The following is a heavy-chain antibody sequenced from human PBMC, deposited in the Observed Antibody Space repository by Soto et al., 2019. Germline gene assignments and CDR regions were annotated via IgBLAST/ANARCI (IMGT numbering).Heavy chain of an antibody. CDR1: GFTVSSHY. CDR2: IYSGGST. CDR3: AKTTDGWFSAFEI. V-gene: IGHV3-53*01. Sequence: PGGSLRLSCAASGFTVSSHYMSWVRQAPGKGLEWVSVIYSGGSTYYTDSVKGRFTFSRDNSKKTMYLQMNSLRAEDTAVYYCAKTTDGWFSAFEIWGQGTMVTVSS. D-gene: IGHD6-19*01. J-gene: IGHJ3*02.